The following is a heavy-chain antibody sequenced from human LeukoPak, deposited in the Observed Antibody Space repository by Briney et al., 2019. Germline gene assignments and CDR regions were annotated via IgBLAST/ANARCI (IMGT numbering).Heavy chain of an antibody. CDR1: GGSISSYY. CDR3: ARVGYRDPRTPAIDY. V-gene: IGHV4-59*12. D-gene: IGHD3-16*02. CDR2: IYYSGST. Sequence: PSETLSLTCTVSGGSISSYYWSWIRQPPGKGLEWSGYIYYSGSTNYNPSLKSRVTISVDTSKNQFSLKLSSVTAADTAAYYCARVGYRDPRTPAIDYSGQGTLVTVSS. J-gene: IGHJ4*02.